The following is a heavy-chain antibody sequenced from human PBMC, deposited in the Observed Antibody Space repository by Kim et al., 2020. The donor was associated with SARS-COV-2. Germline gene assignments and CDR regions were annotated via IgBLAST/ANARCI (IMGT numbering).Heavy chain of an antibody. D-gene: IGHD3-3*01. CDR1: GYSFTSYW. CDR3: ARHGLRFLEWLFASDY. CDR2: IDPSDSYT. Sequence: GESLKISCKGSGYSFTSYWISWVRQMPGKGLEWMGRIDPSDSYTNYSPSFQGHVTISADKSISTAYLQWSSLKASDTAMYYCARHGLRFLEWLFASDYWGQGTLVTVSS. J-gene: IGHJ4*02. V-gene: IGHV5-10-1*01.